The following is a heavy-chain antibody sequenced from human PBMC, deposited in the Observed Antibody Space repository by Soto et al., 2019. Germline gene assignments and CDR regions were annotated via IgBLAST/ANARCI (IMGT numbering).Heavy chain of an antibody. CDR2: IESDGSST. D-gene: IGHD3-10*01. V-gene: IGHV3-74*01. J-gene: IGHJ3*02. CDR1: GLTFNNYW. Sequence: EVQLVESGGGLVQPGGSLRLSCVASGLTFNNYWMHWVRQAPGKGLVWVSRIESDGSSTGYADSVKGRFTISRDNAKNTLYLQMTSLRAEDTAVYYCARGYYYTTCVPPRAFDIWGQGTTVTVSS. CDR3: ARGYYYTTCVPPRAFDI.